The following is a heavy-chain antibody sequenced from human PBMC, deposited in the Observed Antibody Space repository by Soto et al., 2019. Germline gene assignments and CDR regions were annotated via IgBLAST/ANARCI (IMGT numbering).Heavy chain of an antibody. D-gene: IGHD3-10*01. CDR1: GFSFSNYW. CDR2: MNWDGRDI. CDR3: ARAGGDYLGSGSERGAYFDG. V-gene: IGHV3-74*03. J-gene: IGHJ4*02. Sequence: EVQLVESGGGLVQSGGSLRLSCAASGFSFSNYWMHWVRQAPGKGLVWVSRMNWDGRDISYADSVKGRFTISRDNAKNTLYLQMSSLAAEDTAVYYCARAGGDYLGSGSERGAYFDGWGQGTLVTVSS.